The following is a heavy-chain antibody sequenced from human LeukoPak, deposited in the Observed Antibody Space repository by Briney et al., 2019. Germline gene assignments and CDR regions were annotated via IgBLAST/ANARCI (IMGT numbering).Heavy chain of an antibody. Sequence: PGGSLRLSCAASGFSFSDYAMSWVRQAPGKGLEWVSIITDDGATTYYADSVKGRFTLSRDNSKNTLYLQMNSLRAEDTAVYYCAKLWEPDYWGQGTLVTVSS. V-gene: IGHV3-23*01. CDR3: AKLWEPDY. J-gene: IGHJ4*02. CDR1: GFSFSDYA. D-gene: IGHD1-26*01. CDR2: ITDDGATT.